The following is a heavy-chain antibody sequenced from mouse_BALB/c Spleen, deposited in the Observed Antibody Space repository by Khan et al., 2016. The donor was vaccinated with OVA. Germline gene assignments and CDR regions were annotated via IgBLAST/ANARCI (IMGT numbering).Heavy chain of an antibody. D-gene: IGHD1-3*01. V-gene: IGHV2-9*02. J-gene: IGHJ2*01. CDR1: GFSLTSDG. CDR3: ARVGDI. CDR2: IWAGGST. Sequence: QVQLKESGPGLVAPSQSLSITCTVSGFSLTSDGVHWVRQPPGKGLEWLGVIWAGGSTNYNSAPMSRLSISKDNSNSQVFLKMNSLKTDDTAVYDCARVGDIWGQGTTLTVSS.